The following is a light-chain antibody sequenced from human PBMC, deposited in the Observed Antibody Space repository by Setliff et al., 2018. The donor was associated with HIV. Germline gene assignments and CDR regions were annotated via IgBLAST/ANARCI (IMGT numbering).Light chain of an antibody. V-gene: IGLV5-45*02. CDR1: SDINVGTYR. CDR3: MTWHNSAYV. Sequence: QPVLAQPSSLSASPGASASLTCTLRSDINVGTYRTYWFQQKPGSPPQYLLRYKSDSDKQQGSGVPNRFSGSKDASANAGILLISGLQSEDEADYYCMTWHNSAYVFGTGTKVTVL. CDR2: YKSDSDK. J-gene: IGLJ1*01.